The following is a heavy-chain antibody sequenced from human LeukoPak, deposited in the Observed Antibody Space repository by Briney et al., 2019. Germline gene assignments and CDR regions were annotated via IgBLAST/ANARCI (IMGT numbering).Heavy chain of an antibody. V-gene: IGHV3-9*01. D-gene: IGHD3-10*01. CDR3: AKDSMVRGVLGY. CDR2: ISWNSGSI. J-gene: IGHJ4*02. Sequence: GGSLRLSCAASGFTFDDYAMHWVRQAPGKGLEWVSGISWNSGSIGYADSVKGRLTISRDNAKNSLYLQMNSLRAEDTALYYCAKDSMVRGVLGYWGQGTLVTVSS. CDR1: GFTFDDYA.